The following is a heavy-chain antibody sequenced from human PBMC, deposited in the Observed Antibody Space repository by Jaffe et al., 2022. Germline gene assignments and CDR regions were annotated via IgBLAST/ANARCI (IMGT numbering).Heavy chain of an antibody. J-gene: IGHJ4*02. V-gene: IGHV4-61*02. CDR2: IYTSGST. Sequence: QVQLQESGPGLVKPSQTLSLTCTVSGGSISSGSYYWSWIRQPAGKGLEWIGRIYTSGSTNYNPSLKSRVTISVDTSKNQFSLKLSSVTAADTAVYYCARAPKVWFGEQKGPSFDYWGQGTLVTVSS. CDR1: GGSISSGSYY. D-gene: IGHD3-10*01. CDR3: ARAPKVWFGEQKGPSFDY.